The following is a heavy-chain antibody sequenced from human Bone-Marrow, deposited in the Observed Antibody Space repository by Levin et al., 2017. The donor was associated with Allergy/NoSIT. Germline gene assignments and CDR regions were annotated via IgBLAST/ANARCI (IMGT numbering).Heavy chain of an antibody. CDR2: VYWDDEK. J-gene: IGHJ3*01. Sequence: SGPTLVKPTQTLTLTCTFSGFSLTSNGVGVAWIRQPPGKGPEWLALVYWDDEKRYSPSLRSRLTITTATSKNQVVLIMTNMAPVDKAAYYGAYRGISSAGTEAFDFWGQGTMVTVSS. CDR1: GFSLTSNGVG. D-gene: IGHD6-13*01. V-gene: IGHV2-5*02. CDR3: AYRGISSAGTEAFDF.